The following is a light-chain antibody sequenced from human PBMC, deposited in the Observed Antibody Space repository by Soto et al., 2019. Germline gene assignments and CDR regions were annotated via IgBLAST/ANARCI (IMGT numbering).Light chain of an antibody. Sequence: QSALTQPASVSGSPGQSITISCIGTSSDVGGYNFVSWYQQHPGKAPKLVIYEVSNRPSGVSNRFSGSKSGNSASLTISGLQAEDEADYYCSSHSRGTILLFGGGTKVTVL. J-gene: IGLJ2*01. V-gene: IGLV2-14*01. CDR1: SSDVGGYNF. CDR3: SSHSRGTILL. CDR2: EVS.